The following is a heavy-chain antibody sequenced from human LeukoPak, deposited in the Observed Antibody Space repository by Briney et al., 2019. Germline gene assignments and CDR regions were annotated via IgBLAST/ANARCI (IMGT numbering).Heavy chain of an antibody. CDR1: GGSISSGGYY. V-gene: IGHV4-31*03. CDR2: IYYSGST. J-gene: IGHJ4*02. Sequence: SQTLSLTCTVSGGSISSGGYYWSWIRQHPGKGLEWIGHIYYSGSTYYNPSLKSRVTISVDTSKNQFSLKLASVTAADTAVYYCASRGSTSEFDYWGQGTLVTVSP. D-gene: IGHD2-2*01. CDR3: ASRGSTSEFDY.